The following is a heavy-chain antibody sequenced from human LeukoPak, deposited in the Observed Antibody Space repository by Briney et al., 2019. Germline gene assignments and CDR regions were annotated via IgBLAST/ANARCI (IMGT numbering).Heavy chain of an antibody. D-gene: IGHD6-19*01. V-gene: IGHV3-30*04. CDR2: ISYDGSNK. Sequence: GGSLRLSCAASGFTFSSYAMHWVRQAPGKGLEWVAVISYDGSNKYYADSVKGRFTISRDNSKNTLYLQMNSLRAEDTAVYYCARGKEQWLVHAFDIWGQGTMVIVSS. CDR3: ARGKEQWLVHAFDI. J-gene: IGHJ3*02. CDR1: GFTFSSYA.